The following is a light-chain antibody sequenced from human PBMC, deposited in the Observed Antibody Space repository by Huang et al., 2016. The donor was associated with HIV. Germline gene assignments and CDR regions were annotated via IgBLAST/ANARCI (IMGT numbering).Light chain of an antibody. CDR1: QSFTSY. J-gene: IGKJ3*01. V-gene: IGKV3-11*01. Sequence: EIVLTQSPATLSLSPGERATLSCRASQSFTSYFAWYQQKPGQAPRLLIYEASTRAAGIPARFSGSGSGTDFTLTISSLEPEDFAVYYCQQRSDWPPHFGPGTKVDIK. CDR2: EAS. CDR3: QQRSDWPPH.